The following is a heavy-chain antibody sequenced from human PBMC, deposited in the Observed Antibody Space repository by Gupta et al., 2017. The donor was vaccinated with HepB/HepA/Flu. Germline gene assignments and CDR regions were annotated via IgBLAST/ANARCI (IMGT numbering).Heavy chain of an antibody. D-gene: IGHD2-21*02. CDR3: VRKVRSDWYVDN. J-gene: IGHJ4*02. CDR2: IWYDGSKE. CDR1: GFTFSDFG. V-gene: IGHV3-33*01. Sequence: QVQLVESGGDVVQPGRSLRLSCAASGFTFSDFGMHGVRQAAGKGREGGAGIWYDGSKEGDTDSVKGRFTISRDTAKNTVYLEMSSRRADDTAIYYCVRKVRSDWYVDNGGQGTPVTVSS.